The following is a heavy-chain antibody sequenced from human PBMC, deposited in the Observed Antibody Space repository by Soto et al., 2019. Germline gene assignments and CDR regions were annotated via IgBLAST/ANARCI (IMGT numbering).Heavy chain of an antibody. J-gene: IGHJ6*02. Sequence: PGGSLRLSCAASGFTFSSYAMHWVRQAPGKGLEWVAVISYDGSNKYYADSVKGRFTISRDNSKNTLYLQMNSLRAEDTAVYYCARDLVRAVTTDYYYGMDVWGQGTTVTVSS. V-gene: IGHV3-30-3*01. D-gene: IGHD4-17*01. CDR1: GFTFSSYA. CDR2: ISYDGSNK. CDR3: ARDLVRAVTTDYYYGMDV.